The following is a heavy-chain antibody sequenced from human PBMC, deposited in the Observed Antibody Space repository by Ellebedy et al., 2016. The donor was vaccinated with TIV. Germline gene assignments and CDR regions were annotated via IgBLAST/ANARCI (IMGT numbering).Heavy chain of an antibody. J-gene: IGHJ4*02. CDR2: INPNSGGT. V-gene: IGHV1-2*02. CDR3: ASYNWNYVGRSFDY. CDR1: GYTFTGYY. D-gene: IGHD1-7*01. Sequence: ASVKVSXXASGYTFTGYYMHWVRQAPGQGLEWMGWINPNSGGTNYAQKFQGRVTMTRDTSISTAYMELSRLRSDDTAVYYCASYNWNYVGRSFDYWGQGTLVTVSS.